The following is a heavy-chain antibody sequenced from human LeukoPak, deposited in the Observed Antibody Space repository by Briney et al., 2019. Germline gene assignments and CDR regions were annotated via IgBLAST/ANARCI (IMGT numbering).Heavy chain of an antibody. J-gene: IGHJ5*02. V-gene: IGHV4-59*08. CDR2: IHSSGSA. CDR3: ARNSYYYQTHDT. Sequence: PSETLSLTCTVSGGSISDYYWSWIRQPPGKGLEWIGYIHSSGSANYKPSLKSRVTISVDTSKNQRSLKVSSVTAADTAKYYCARNSYYYQTHDTWGQGTLVTVSS. D-gene: IGHD3-10*01. CDR1: GGSISDYY.